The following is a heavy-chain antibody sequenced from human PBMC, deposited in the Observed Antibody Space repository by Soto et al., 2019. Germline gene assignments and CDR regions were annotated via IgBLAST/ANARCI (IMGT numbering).Heavy chain of an antibody. CDR1: GYTFTSYA. CDR2: INAGNGNT. CDR3: ASGSRVTGTTYYYYYYGMDV. D-gene: IGHD1-7*01. J-gene: IGHJ6*02. V-gene: IGHV1-3*01. Sequence: ASVKVSCKASGYTFTSYAMHWVRQAPGQRLEWMGWINAGNGNTKYSQKFQGRVTITRDTSASTAYMELSSLRSEDTAVYYCASGSRVTGTTYYYYYYGMDVWGQGTTVTVSS.